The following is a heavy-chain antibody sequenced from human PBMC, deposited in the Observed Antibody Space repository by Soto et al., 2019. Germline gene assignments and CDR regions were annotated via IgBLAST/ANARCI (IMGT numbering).Heavy chain of an antibody. J-gene: IGHJ5*02. CDR3: ARGQRFSDSFDP. CDR2: IYSSGGT. CDR1: GGAISGYY. D-gene: IGHD3-3*01. Sequence: SETLSLTCTVSGGAISGYYWTWIRQSAGKGLEWIVRIYSSGGTKYNPSLQSRVTMSLDTSKNQFSLRLSSVTAADTAVYYCARGQRFSDSFDPWGQGTLVTVSS. V-gene: IGHV4-4*07.